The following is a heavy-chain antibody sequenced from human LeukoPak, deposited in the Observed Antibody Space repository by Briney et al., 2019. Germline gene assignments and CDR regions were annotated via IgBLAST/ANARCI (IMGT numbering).Heavy chain of an antibody. CDR3: ARLREIPVFGVVTKSTSYFDY. CDR2: IKQDRSEK. CDR1: GFTFTNYW. D-gene: IGHD3-3*01. Sequence: GGSLRLSCAASGFTFTNYWMSWVRQAPGKGLELVANIKQDRSEKYYVDSVKGRFTISRGNAKNSLYLQMNSLRAEDTAVYYCARLREIPVFGVVTKSTSYFDYWGQGTLVTVSS. V-gene: IGHV3-7*01. J-gene: IGHJ4*02.